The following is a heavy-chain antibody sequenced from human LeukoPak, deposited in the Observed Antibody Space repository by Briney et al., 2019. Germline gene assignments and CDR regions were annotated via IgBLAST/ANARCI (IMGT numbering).Heavy chain of an antibody. CDR2: ISAYNGNT. J-gene: IGHJ6*03. CDR1: GYTFTSYG. D-gene: IGHD6-6*01. CDR3: ARADSSSDPADYYYYYYMDV. V-gene: IGHV1-18*01. Sequence: ASVKVSCKASGYTFTSYGISWVRQAPGQGLEWMGWISAYNGNTNYAQKLQGRVTMTTDTSTSTAYMELRSLRSDDTAVYYCARADSSSDPADYYYYYYMDVWGKGTTVTVSS.